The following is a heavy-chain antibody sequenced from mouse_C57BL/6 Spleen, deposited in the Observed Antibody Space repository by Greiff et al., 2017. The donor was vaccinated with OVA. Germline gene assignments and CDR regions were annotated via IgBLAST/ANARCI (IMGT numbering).Heavy chain of an antibody. D-gene: IGHD1-1*01. CDR2: INPGSGGT. V-gene: IGHV1-54*01. Sequence: VKLQESGAELVRPGTSVKVSCKASGYAFTNYLIEWVKQRPGQGLEWIGVINPGSGGTNYNEKFKGKATLTADKSSSTAYMQLSSLTSEDSAVYFCARPSYYGSSYGFAYWGQGTLVTVSA. CDR1: GYAFTNYL. CDR3: ARPSYYGSSYGFAY. J-gene: IGHJ3*01.